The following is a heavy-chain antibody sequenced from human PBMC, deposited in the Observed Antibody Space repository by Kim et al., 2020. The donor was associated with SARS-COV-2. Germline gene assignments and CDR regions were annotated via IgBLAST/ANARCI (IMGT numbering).Heavy chain of an antibody. CDR3: ARDHDLLRFGELSL. V-gene: IGHV4-4*07. D-gene: IGHD3-10*01. Sequence: NPPLKSRGTRSVDTSKNQFSLKLSSVTAADTAVYYCARDHDLLRFGELSLWGQGTLVTVSS. J-gene: IGHJ4*02.